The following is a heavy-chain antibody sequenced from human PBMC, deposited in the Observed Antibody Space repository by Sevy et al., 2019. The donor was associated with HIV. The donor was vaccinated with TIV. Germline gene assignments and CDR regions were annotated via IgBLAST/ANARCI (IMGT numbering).Heavy chain of an antibody. D-gene: IGHD2-2*01. J-gene: IGHJ5*02. CDR1: GGSFSGYY. V-gene: IGHV4-34*01. Sequence: SETLSLTCAVHGGSFSGYYWNWIRQPPGKGLEWIGEINHSGSTNYNPSLKSRVTISVDTSKNQLSLKLSTVTAADTAVYYCARSPPIVVVPGAPSWFDPWGQGTLVTVSS. CDR3: ARSPPIVVVPGAPSWFDP. CDR2: INHSGST.